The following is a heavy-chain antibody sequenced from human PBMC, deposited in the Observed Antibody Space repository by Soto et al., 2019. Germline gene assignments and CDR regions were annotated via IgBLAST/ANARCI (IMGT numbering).Heavy chain of an antibody. CDR1: GFTFSSYA. CDR3: AKGGPYYYDSSGYEALY. D-gene: IGHD3-22*01. Sequence: GGSLRLSCAASGFTFSSYAMSWVRQAPGKGLEWVSAISGSGGSTYYADSVKGRFTISRDNSKNTLYLQMNSLRAEDTAVYYCAKGGPYYYDSSGYEALYWGQGTLVTVSS. J-gene: IGHJ4*02. CDR2: ISGSGGST. V-gene: IGHV3-23*01.